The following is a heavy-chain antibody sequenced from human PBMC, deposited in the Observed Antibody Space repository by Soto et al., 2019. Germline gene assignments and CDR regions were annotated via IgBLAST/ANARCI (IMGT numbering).Heavy chain of an antibody. D-gene: IGHD2-21*02. J-gene: IGHJ5*02. V-gene: IGHV4-30-4*01. CDR3: VRTASQGAVAPHWFDR. CDR1: GASIRSTDYY. CDR2: VYYTGST. Sequence: PSETLSLTCTVPGASIRSTDYYWSWIRQAPGKGLEWIGYVYYTGSTYYNPSLISRLTIPVDTSKNQFSLKLTSVTAAETAVYYCVRTASQGAVAPHWFDRWGQGTQVTVSS.